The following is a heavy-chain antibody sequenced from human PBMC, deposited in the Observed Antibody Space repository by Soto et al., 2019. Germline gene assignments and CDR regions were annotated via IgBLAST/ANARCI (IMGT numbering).Heavy chain of an antibody. CDR3: ALRKTGSFCSY. D-gene: IGHD3-10*01. CDR2: IGASGAGT. Sequence: GGSLRLSCAAYGITCNDYAMSWVRQAAGKGLEWVPGIGASGAGTYYAESVKGRFTVSGANSRTTLHLQRNSLRAQDTAVGYCALRKTGSFCSYWGKRTRGTISS. V-gene: IGHV3-23*01. CDR1: GITCNDYA. J-gene: IGHJ1*01.